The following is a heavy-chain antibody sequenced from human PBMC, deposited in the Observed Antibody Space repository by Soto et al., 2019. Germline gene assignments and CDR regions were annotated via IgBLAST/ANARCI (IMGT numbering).Heavy chain of an antibody. J-gene: IGHJ4*02. CDR1: GGSISSGGYY. CDR3: ARAFSGYSSSWPNFDY. D-gene: IGHD6-13*01. CDR2: IYYSGST. V-gene: IGHV4-31*03. Sequence: PSETLSLTCTVSGGSISSGGYYWTWIRHHPGKGLEWIGYIYYSGSTYYNPSLKSRVTISVDTSKNQFSLKLSSVTAADTAVYYCARAFSGYSSSWPNFDYWGQGTLVTVSS.